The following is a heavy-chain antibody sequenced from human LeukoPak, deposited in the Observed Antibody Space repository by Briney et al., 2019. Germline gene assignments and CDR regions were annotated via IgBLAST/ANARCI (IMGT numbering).Heavy chain of an antibody. Sequence: PGGSLRLSCAASGFTFSSKWMSWVRQAPGKGLEWVGNIQPDGSEQYPVDSVKGRFTISRDNARNSLFLQMNSLRAEDAAVYYCVRDFHVRLYDTGGYSYWGQGTLVTVSS. CDR3: VRDFHVRLYDTGGYSY. CDR2: IQPDGSEQ. J-gene: IGHJ4*02. CDR1: GFTFSSKW. D-gene: IGHD3-22*01. V-gene: IGHV3-7*01.